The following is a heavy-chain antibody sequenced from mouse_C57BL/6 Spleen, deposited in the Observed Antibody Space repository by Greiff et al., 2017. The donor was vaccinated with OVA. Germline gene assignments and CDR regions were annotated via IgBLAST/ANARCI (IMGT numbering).Heavy chain of an antibody. J-gene: IGHJ3*01. Sequence: VQLQQSGPELVKPGASVKISCKASGYSFTGYYMNWVKQSPEKSLEWIGEINPSTGGTTYNQKFKAKATLTVDKSSSTAYMQLKSLTSEDSAVYYCASPYNSGSSYGCAYWGQGTLVTVSA. D-gene: IGHD1-1*01. CDR2: INPSTGGT. V-gene: IGHV1-42*01. CDR3: ASPYNSGSSYGCAY. CDR1: GYSFTGYY.